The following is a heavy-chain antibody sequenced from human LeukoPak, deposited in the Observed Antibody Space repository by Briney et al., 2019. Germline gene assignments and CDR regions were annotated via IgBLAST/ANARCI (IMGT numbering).Heavy chain of an antibody. CDR3: ARGQEDIVVVVAAHNSYYFDY. Sequence: SETLSLTCAVSGGSFSGYYWSWIRQPPGKGLEWIGGINHSGSTNYNPSLKSRVTISVDSSKNQFSLKLSSVTAADTAVYYCARGQEDIVVVVAAHNSYYFDYWGQGTLVTVSS. CDR1: GGSFSGYY. V-gene: IGHV4-34*01. D-gene: IGHD2-15*01. CDR2: INHSGST. J-gene: IGHJ4*02.